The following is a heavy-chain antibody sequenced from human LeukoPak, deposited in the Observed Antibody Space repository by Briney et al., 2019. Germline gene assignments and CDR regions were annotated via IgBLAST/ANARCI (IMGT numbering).Heavy chain of an antibody. CDR1: GGSISSYY. CDR2: IYTSGSA. V-gene: IGHV4-4*07. CDR3: AIQTAARPYYFDY. J-gene: IGHJ4*02. Sequence: SETLSLTCTVSGGSISVSGGSISSYYWSWVRRPAGKGLEWIGRIYTSGSANYNPSLESRVTMSVDTSKNQFSLRLSSVTAADTAVYYCAIQTAARPYYFDYWGQGTLVTVSS. D-gene: IGHD6-6*01.